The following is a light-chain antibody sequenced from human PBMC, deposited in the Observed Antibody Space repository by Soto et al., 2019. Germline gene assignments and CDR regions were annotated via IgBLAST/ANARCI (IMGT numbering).Light chain of an antibody. CDR3: SSYASTPLLV. V-gene: IGLV2-14*03. CDR1: SSDVGGFNY. CDR2: DVS. J-gene: IGLJ2*01. Sequence: QSVLTQPASVSGSPGQSITISCTGTSSDVGGFNYVSWYQHHPGKAPKLMIYDVSNRPSGVSDRFSGSKSGNTASLTISGLQAEDEAYYYCSSYASTPLLVFGGGTKVTVL.